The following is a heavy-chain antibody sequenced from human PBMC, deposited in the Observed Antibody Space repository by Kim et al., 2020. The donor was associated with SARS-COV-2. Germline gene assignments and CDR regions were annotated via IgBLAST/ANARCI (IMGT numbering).Heavy chain of an antibody. V-gene: IGHV1-46*01. CDR3: ERAEQLGLRIFYYFDY. D-gene: IGHD6-13*01. Sequence: FQGRGTVTRDTSTSTVYMELRSLRSEDTAVYYCERAEQLGLRIFYYFDYWGQGTLVTVSS. J-gene: IGHJ4*02.